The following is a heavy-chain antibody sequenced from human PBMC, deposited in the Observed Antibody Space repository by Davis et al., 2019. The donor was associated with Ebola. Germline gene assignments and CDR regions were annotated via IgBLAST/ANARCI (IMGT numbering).Heavy chain of an antibody. D-gene: IGHD3-3*01. CDR1: VYTFPSYA. J-gene: IGHJ5*02. Sequence: SVNVSCKASVYTFPSYAVHWVRQAPGQRLEWMGWTNARNGNTKFSQKFQGRVAITRDTSASTAYMELSSLRSEDTAVYYCARDFLIRGLDYLWSGYLNWFDPSGKGTLVIVSS. CDR3: ARDFLIRGLDYLWSGYLNWFDP. V-gene: IGHV1-3*01. CDR2: TNARNGNT.